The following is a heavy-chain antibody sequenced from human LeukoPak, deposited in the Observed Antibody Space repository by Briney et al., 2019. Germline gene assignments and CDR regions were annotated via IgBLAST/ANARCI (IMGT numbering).Heavy chain of an antibody. J-gene: IGHJ3*02. V-gene: IGHV3-11*01. Sequence: PGGSMRLSCAASGFTFSDYYMNWIRQAPGKGLEWVSYISNSGSTVYYADSVKGRFTISRDNAKNSLYLQINSLRAEDTAVYYCARVAELKLRYFDWLLFDAFDIWGQGTMVTVSS. CDR1: GFTFSDYY. D-gene: IGHD3-9*01. CDR3: ARVAELKLRYFDWLLFDAFDI. CDR2: ISNSGSTV.